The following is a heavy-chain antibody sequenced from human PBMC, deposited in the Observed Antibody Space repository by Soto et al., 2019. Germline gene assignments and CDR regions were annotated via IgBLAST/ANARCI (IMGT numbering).Heavy chain of an antibody. J-gene: IGHJ4*02. V-gene: IGHV3-74*01. D-gene: IGHD3-10*01. CDR1: GFTFSSYW. Sequence: EVELVESGGGLVQSGGSLRLSCAASGFTFSSYWMHWVRQAPGKGLVWVSRIKGDGISTNYADSVKGRFTISRDNAKDTVSLQMNGLSADDTAVSYCARGAMGNYYNDYWGQGTLVTVSS. CDR2: IKGDGIST. CDR3: ARGAMGNYYNDY.